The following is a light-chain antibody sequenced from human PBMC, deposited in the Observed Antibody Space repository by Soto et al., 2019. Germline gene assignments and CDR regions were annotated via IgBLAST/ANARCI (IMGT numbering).Light chain of an antibody. Sequence: DIQMTQSPSTLSASVGDRVTITCRASQSISTWLAWYQQKPGKAPKLLIYDASSLETGVPSRFSGSGSGTDFTLTISSLQPDDFATYYCQQYNSNLWTFGPGTKVDIK. CDR1: QSISTW. CDR2: DAS. CDR3: QQYNSNLWT. V-gene: IGKV1-5*01. J-gene: IGKJ1*01.